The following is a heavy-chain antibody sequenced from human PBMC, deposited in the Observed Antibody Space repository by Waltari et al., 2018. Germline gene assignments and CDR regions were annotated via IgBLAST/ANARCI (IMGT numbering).Heavy chain of an antibody. CDR1: GFTFSSYG. V-gene: IGHV3-30*02. J-gene: IGHJ4*02. CDR2: IRYDGSKN. D-gene: IGHD1-26*01. CDR3: AKVKLPDD. Sequence: QVQLVESGGGVVQPGGSLRLSCAASGFTFSSYGMHWFRQAPGKGLEWVVVIRYDGSKNYYADSGKGLFTISRDNSKNTLYLQMNSLRAEDTAVYYCAKVKLPDDWGQGTLVTVSS.